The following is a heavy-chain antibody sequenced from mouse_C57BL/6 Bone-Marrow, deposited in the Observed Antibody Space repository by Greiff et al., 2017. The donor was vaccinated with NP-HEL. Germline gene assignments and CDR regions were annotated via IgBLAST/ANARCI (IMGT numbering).Heavy chain of an antibody. CDR1: GYTFTSYW. CDR2: IDPETGGT. V-gene: IGHV1-15*01. CDR3: TRERNYYGSTWYFDV. Sequence: QVQLQQPGAELVKPGASVKLSCKASGYTFTSYWMHWVKQTPVHGLEWIGAIDPETGGTAYNQKFKGKAILTADKSSSTAYMELRSLTSEDSAVYYCTRERNYYGSTWYFDVWGTGTTVTVSS. D-gene: IGHD1-1*01. J-gene: IGHJ1*03.